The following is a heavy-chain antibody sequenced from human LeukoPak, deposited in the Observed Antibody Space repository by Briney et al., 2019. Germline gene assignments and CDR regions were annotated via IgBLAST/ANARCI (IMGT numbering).Heavy chain of an antibody. CDR3: ARLWSGYYTADY. CDR1: GGSFSGYY. J-gene: IGHJ4*02. V-gene: IGHV4-34*01. CDR2: INHSGST. D-gene: IGHD3-3*01. Sequence: SETLSLTCAVYGGSFSGYYWSWIRQPPGKGLEWIGEINHSGSTNYNPPLKSRVTISVDTSKNQFSLKLSSVTAADTAVYYCARLWSGYYTADYWGQGTLVTVSS.